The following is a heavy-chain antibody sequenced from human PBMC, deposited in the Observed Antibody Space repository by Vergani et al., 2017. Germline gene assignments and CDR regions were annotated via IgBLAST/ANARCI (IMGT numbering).Heavy chain of an antibody. CDR2: IYTSGST. V-gene: IGHV4-61*02. CDR3: ARETYYYDSSGYYFAGPVDY. Sequence: QVQLQESGPGLVKPSETLSLTCTVSGGSVSSGSYYWSWIRQPAGKGLEWIGRIYTSGSTNYNPSLKSRVTMSVDTSKNQFSLKLSSVTAADTAVYYCARETYYYDSSGYYFAGPVDYWGQATLVTVSS. D-gene: IGHD3-22*01. CDR1: GGSVSSGSYY. J-gene: IGHJ4*02.